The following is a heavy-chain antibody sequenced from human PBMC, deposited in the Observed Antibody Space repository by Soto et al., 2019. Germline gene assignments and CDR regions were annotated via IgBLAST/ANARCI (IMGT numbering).Heavy chain of an antibody. J-gene: IGHJ6*02. CDR1: GGSISSYY. Sequence: PSETLSLTCTVSGGSISSYYWSWIRQPPGKGLEWIGYIYYSGSTNYNPSLKSRVTISVDTSKNQLSLKLSTVTAADTAVYYCARRNYYYGMDVWGQGTTVTVSS. CDR3: ARRNYYYGMDV. CDR2: IYYSGST. V-gene: IGHV4-59*08.